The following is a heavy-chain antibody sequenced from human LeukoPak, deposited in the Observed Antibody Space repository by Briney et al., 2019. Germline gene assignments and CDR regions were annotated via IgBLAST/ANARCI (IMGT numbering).Heavy chain of an antibody. CDR1: GFTFSSYA. J-gene: IGHJ4*02. D-gene: IGHD3-9*01. V-gene: IGHV3-23*01. CDR2: ISGSSGST. CDR3: AKDASRILRYFDWLLDY. Sequence: GGSLRLSCTASGFTFSSYAMRGVRRSPGKALEWGPAISGSSGSTYYAVSVKGRFTISRDNPKNTLYLQMNSLRAEDTAVYYCAKDASRILRYFDWLLDYWGQGTLVTVSS.